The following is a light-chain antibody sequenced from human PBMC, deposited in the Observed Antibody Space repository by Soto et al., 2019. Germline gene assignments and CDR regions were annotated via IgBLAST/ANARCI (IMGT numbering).Light chain of an antibody. CDR2: DVS. V-gene: IGLV2-14*01. CDR3: NSYTNNNTFV. Sequence: QSALTQPASVSGSPGQSITISCTGTSSDVGGYNYVSWFQQHPGKAPKLMIYDVSNRPSGVSNRFSGSRSGNTASLTISGLQSEDEAEYYCNSYTNNNTFVFGTGTKVTVL. CDR1: SSDVGGYNY. J-gene: IGLJ1*01.